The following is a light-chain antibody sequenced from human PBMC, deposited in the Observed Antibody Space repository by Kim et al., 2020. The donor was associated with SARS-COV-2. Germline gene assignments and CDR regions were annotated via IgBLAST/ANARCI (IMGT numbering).Light chain of an antibody. CDR2: AAS. CDR1: QCIRSY. Sequence: IQLTQSPSSLSASVGDRVTITCRASQCIRSYLAWYQQKVGEAPKLLVYAASTLQSGVPSRFSGSGSGTDFTLTISSLQPEDFATYYCPQLNTYPVTFGPGTKVDIK. V-gene: IGKV1-9*01. CDR3: PQLNTYPVT. J-gene: IGKJ3*01.